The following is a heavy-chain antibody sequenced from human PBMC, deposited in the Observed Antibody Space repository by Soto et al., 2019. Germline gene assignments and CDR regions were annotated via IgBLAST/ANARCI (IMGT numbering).Heavy chain of an antibody. CDR2: ISYDGSNK. Sequence: PGGSLRLSCAASGFTFSSYAMHWVRQAPGKGLEWVAVISYDGSNKYYADSVKGRFTISRDNSKNTLYLQMNSLRAEDTAVYYCARDRGYHGWVVSDYYYYGMDVWGQGTTVTVSS. J-gene: IGHJ6*02. D-gene: IGHD3-22*01. V-gene: IGHV3-30-3*01. CDR3: ARDRGYHGWVVSDYYYYGMDV. CDR1: GFTFSSYA.